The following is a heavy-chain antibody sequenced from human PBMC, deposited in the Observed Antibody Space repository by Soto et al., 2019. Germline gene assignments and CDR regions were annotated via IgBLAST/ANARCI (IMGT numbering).Heavy chain of an antibody. CDR3: TVRGGYSGFFSGGGGY. CDR2: INHSGST. V-gene: IGHV4-34*01. Sequence: SETLSLTCAVYGGSFSGYYWSWIRQPPGKGLEWIGEINHSGSTNYNPSLKSRVTISVDTSKNQFSLKLSSVTAADTAVYYCTVRGGYSGFFSGGGGYWGQGTLVTVSS. CDR1: GGSFSGYY. J-gene: IGHJ4*02. D-gene: IGHD5-12*01.